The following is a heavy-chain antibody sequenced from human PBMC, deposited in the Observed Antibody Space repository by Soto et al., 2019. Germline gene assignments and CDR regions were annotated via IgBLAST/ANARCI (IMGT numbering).Heavy chain of an antibody. CDR3: VRLIGNSWLDF. J-gene: IGHJ5*01. CDR1: GDSVSSSSVT. D-gene: IGHD1-26*01. CDR2: TYYRSKWYN. V-gene: IGHV6-1*01. Sequence: SQTLSFTCAISGDSVSSSSVTWNWIRQSPSRGLEWLGRTYYRSKWYNDYAESVKSRITINPDTSKNQFSLHLNSVTPEDTAVYYCVRLIGNSWLDFWGQGTLVTVSS.